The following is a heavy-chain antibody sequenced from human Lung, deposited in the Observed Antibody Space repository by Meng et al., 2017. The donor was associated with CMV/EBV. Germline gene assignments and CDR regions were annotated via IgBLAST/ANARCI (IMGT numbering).Heavy chain of an antibody. J-gene: IGHJ5*02. CDR2: ISSSGSTI. CDR3: ARGEFSWYDNWFDP. V-gene: IGHV3-48*03. CDR1: GFTFSSYE. D-gene: IGHD6-13*01. Sequence: GESLKISCAASGFTFSSYEMNWVRQAPGKGLEWVSYISSSGSTIYYADSVKGRFTISRDNAKKSLYLQMNSLGAEDTAVYYCARGEFSWYDNWFDPWGQGXLVTVSS.